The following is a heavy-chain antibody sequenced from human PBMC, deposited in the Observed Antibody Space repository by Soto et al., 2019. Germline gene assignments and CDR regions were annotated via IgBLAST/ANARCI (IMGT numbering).Heavy chain of an antibody. J-gene: IGHJ6*02. Sequence: QVQLQESGPGLVKPSETLSLTCTVSGGSISSYYWSWIRQPPGKGLEWIGYFSYSETTNYNPSLKSRVTKSVATSKNQFSLRLSSVTDADTAVYYCAKEAGAAKSYYYAMDVWCQGTSVTDSS. V-gene: IGHV4-59*01. D-gene: IGHD6-13*01. CDR1: GGSISSYY. CDR3: AKEAGAAKSYYYAMDV. CDR2: FSYSETT.